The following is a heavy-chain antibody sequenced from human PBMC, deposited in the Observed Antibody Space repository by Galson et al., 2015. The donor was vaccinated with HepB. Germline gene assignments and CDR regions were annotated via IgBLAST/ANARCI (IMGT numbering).Heavy chain of an antibody. Sequence: SVKVSCKASGYTFTSYGISWVRQAPGQGLEWMGRISAYNGNTNYAQKLQGRVTMTTDTSTSTAYMELRSLRSDDTAVYYCARTIVVVPAAIGGENWFDPWGQGTLVTVSS. CDR3: ARTIVVVPAAIGGENWFDP. D-gene: IGHD2-2*02. J-gene: IGHJ5*02. V-gene: IGHV1-18*04. CDR1: GYTFTSYG. CDR2: ISAYNGNT.